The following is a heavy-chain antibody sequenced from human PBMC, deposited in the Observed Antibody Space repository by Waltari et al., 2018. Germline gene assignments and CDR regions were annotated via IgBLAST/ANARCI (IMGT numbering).Heavy chain of an antibody. CDR2: ISSDGTST. Sequence: EVHLVESGGGSVQPGGSRTPPCAGPGFTSAFWLHWVRQVPGKGLEWVSRISSDGTSTDYADPVKGRFTLSRDTTKKMVYLQMNSLRAEDTAVYYCARLRRRDQYGAGSLRYWGQGALVNVSS. V-gene: IGHV3-74*01. CDR1: GFTSAFW. CDR3: ARLRRRDQYGAGSLRY. J-gene: IGHJ4*02. D-gene: IGHD3-10*01.